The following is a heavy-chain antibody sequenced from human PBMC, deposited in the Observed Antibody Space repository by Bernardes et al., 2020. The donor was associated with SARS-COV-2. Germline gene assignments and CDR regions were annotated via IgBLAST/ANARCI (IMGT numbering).Heavy chain of an antibody. Sequence: GGSLRLSCAASGFTFSSYWMHWVRQAPGKGLVWVSRISGDGRTTTYADSVKGRFTISRDNARNTLYLQMNSLRDEDTSLYYCAKSAFISGRGYYIDYWPQGTLVTVSS. CDR2: ISGDGRTT. CDR3: AKSAFISGRGYYIDY. V-gene: IGHV3-74*01. J-gene: IGHJ4*02. CDR1: GFTFSSYW. D-gene: IGHD3-10*01.